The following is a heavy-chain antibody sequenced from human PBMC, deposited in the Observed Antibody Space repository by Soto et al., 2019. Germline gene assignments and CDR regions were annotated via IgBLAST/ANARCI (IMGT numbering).Heavy chain of an antibody. CDR1: GGSISSGGYY. CDR3: ARSRYCSGGSCYSAGSTGYFDY. J-gene: IGHJ4*02. CDR2: IYYSGST. D-gene: IGHD2-15*01. Sequence: QVQLQESGPGLVKPSQTLSLTCTVSGGSISSGGYYWSWIRQHPGKGLEWIGYIYYSGSTYYNPSLKSRVTISVDTSKNPFSLKLSSVTAADTAVYYCARSRYCSGGSCYSAGSTGYFDYWGQGTLVTVSS. V-gene: IGHV4-31*03.